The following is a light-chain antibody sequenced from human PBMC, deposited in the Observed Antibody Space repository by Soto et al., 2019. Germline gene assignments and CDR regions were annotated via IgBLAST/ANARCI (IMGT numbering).Light chain of an antibody. V-gene: IGKV2-28*01. CDR3: MQTLQTPLT. Sequence: DIVMTQSPLSLPVTPGEPASISCRSSQSLLHSNGYNCLDWYLQKPGQSPQLLIYLGSNRGSGVPDRFSGSGSGTDFTLQISRVEAEDVGVYYCMQTLQTPLTFGQGTKVEI. CDR2: LGS. J-gene: IGKJ1*01. CDR1: QSLLHSNGYNC.